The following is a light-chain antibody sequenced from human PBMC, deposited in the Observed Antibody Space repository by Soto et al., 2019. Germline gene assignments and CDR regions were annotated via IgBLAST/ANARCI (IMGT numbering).Light chain of an antibody. V-gene: IGKV1-5*03. J-gene: IGKJ1*01. CDR3: QQYKSYWT. CDR2: KAT. Sequence: DIQMTQSPSTLSASIGDRVTITCRASQSISSWLAWYQQKPGKAPKLLIYKATSSESGVSPRFSGSGSGTVFSLTISSLQPDDSATYYCQQYKSYWTFGQGTKVEIK. CDR1: QSISSW.